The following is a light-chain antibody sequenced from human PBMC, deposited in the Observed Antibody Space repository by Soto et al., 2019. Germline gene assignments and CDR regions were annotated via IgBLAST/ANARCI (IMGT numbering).Light chain of an antibody. Sequence: QSVLTQPPSVSAAPGQTVTISCSGGNSNIGNNYVSWYQQFPGTAPKLLIYDNNQRPSGIPDRFSGSKSGASATLDITGLQTGDEADYYCGAWDGSLSAGVFGSGTKVTVL. CDR2: DNN. CDR1: NSNIGNNY. CDR3: GAWDGSLSAGV. V-gene: IGLV1-51*01. J-gene: IGLJ3*02.